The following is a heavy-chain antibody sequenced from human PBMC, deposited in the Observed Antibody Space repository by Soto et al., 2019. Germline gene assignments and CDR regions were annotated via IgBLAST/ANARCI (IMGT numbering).Heavy chain of an antibody. J-gene: IGHJ6*02. CDR3: AREGEELRFLEWTHESGMDV. Sequence: QVQLVQSGAEVKKPGASVKVSCKASGYTFTSYGISWVRQAPGQGLEWMGWISAYNGNTNYAQKLQGRVTMTTDTSTSTAYRELRSLRSDDTAVYYCAREGEELRFLEWTHESGMDVWGQGTTVTVSS. CDR1: GYTFTSYG. CDR2: ISAYNGNT. D-gene: IGHD3-3*01. V-gene: IGHV1-18*01.